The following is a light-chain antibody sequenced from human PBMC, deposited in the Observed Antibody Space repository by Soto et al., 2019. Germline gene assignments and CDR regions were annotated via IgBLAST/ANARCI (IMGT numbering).Light chain of an antibody. Sequence: EIVLTQSPAILSLSPGDRASLSCRASQYVDSTSLVWYQHRPGQAPRLLIFGASMRAPGIPDRFSGSGSGTNFTLTISRLEPEDFAVYFCQQYGMSPPFTFDQGTKLEIK. J-gene: IGKJ2*01. CDR3: QQYGMSPPFT. CDR1: QYVDSTS. V-gene: IGKV3-20*01. CDR2: GAS.